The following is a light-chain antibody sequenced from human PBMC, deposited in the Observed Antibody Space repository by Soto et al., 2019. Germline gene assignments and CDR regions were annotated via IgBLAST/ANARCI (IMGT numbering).Light chain of an antibody. Sequence: QSVLAQPASVSGSPGQLITISCTGTSSDVGGYNYVSWYQQHPGKAPKLMIYEVSNRPSGVSNRFSGSKSGNTASLTISGLQAEDEADYYCSSYTSSSTYVFGTGTKLTVL. CDR1: SSDVGGYNY. CDR2: EVS. CDR3: SSYTSSSTYV. J-gene: IGLJ1*01. V-gene: IGLV2-14*01.